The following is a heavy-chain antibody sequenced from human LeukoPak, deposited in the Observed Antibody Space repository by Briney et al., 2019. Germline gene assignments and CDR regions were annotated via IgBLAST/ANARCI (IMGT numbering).Heavy chain of an antibody. D-gene: IGHD6-13*01. CDR3: AMTPRYSSSWYLFDY. V-gene: IGHV3-23*01. J-gene: IGHJ4*02. Sequence: GGSLRLSCAASGLTFSSYAMSWVRQAPGKGLEWDSAISGSGGSTYYADSVKGRFTISRDNSKNTLYLQMNSLRAEDTAVYYCAMTPRYSSSWYLFDYWGQGTLSPSPQ. CDR1: GLTFSSYA. CDR2: ISGSGGST.